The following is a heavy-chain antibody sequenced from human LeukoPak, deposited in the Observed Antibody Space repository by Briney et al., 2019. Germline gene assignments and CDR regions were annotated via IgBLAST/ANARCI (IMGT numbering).Heavy chain of an antibody. CDR1: AFSLNTYN. J-gene: IGHJ4*02. V-gene: IGHV3-21*04. CDR2: ISYSGSYI. Sequence: GGSLRLSCVASAFSLNTYNMNWVRQAPGKGLEWVSSISYSGSYIYYADSVKGRFTISRDNAQNSLYLQMNILRADDTAVYYCVRDRGTYRPIDYWGQGTLVAVSS. CDR3: VRDRGTYRPIDY. D-gene: IGHD1-26*01.